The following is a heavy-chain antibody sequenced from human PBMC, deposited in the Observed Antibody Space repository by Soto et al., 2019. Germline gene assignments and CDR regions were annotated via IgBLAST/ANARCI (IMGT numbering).Heavy chain of an antibody. J-gene: IGHJ3*02. Sequence: GASVKVSCKASGFTFTSSAVQCVRQARGQRLEWIGWIVVGSGNTNYAQKFQERVTITRNMSTSTAYMELSSLRSEDTAVYYCAGDYGGNPPLIWGQGTMVTVSS. CDR3: AGDYGGNPPLI. V-gene: IGHV1-58*01. D-gene: IGHD4-17*01. CDR1: GFTFTSSA. CDR2: IVVGSGNT.